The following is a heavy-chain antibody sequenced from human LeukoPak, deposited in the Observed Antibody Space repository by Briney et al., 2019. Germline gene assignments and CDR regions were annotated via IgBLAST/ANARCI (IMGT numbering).Heavy chain of an antibody. CDR3: AKDKGRDYGDYDPLRYFDL. CDR2: ISYDGSNK. Sequence: HPGGSLRLSSGAPGVTRSGGGVHRVRWAPGKGLEWVAVISYDGSNKYYADSVKGRFTISRDNSKNTLYLQMNSLRAEDTAVYYCAKDKGRDYGDYDPLRYFDLWGRGTLVTVSS. D-gene: IGHD4-17*01. J-gene: IGHJ2*01. CDR1: GVTRSGGG. V-gene: IGHV3-30*18.